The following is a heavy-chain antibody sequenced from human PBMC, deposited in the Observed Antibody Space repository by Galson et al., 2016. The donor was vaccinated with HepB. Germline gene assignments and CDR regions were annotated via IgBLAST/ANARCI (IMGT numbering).Heavy chain of an antibody. CDR2: ISNHGSDK. V-gene: IGHV3-30-3*02. D-gene: IGHD2-15*01. Sequence: SLSLSCAASGFRFSTYAIHWPRLAPGKGPEKVAVISNHGSDKDHAYFVNGRLTISRDNSKNMLYLQMNSLRLEDTAVYYCAKEVGGYCSGGNCPYNWLDPWGQGTLVTVSS. CDR3: AKEVGGYCSGGNCPYNWLDP. CDR1: GFRFSTYA. J-gene: IGHJ5*02.